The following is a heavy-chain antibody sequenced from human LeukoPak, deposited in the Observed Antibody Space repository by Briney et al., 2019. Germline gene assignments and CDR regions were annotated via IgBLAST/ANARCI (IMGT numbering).Heavy chain of an antibody. CDR2: IIPILGIA. V-gene: IGHV1-69*04. D-gene: IGHD3-10*01. CDR1: GYTFIGYY. CDR3: ARENQPPGMYGMDV. Sequence: GASVKVSCKASGYTFIGYYMHWVRQAPGQGLEWMGRIIPILGIANYAQNFQGRVTITADKSTSTAYMELSSLRSEDTAVYYCARENQPPGMYGMDVWGQGTTVTVSS. J-gene: IGHJ6*02.